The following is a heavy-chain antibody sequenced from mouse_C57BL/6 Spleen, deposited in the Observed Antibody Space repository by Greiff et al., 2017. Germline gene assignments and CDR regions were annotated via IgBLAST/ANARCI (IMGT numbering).Heavy chain of an antibody. D-gene: IGHD1-1*01. V-gene: IGHV1-50*01. CDR2: IDPSDSYT. Sequence: QVQLQQPGAELVKPGASVKLSCKASGYTFTSYWMQWVKQRPGQGLEWIGEIDPSDSYTNCNQKFKGKATLTVDTSSSTAYMQLSSLTSEDSAVYYCARSGYYGSSSFFDYWGQGTTLTVSS. CDR3: ARSGYYGSSSFFDY. J-gene: IGHJ2*01. CDR1: GYTFTSYW.